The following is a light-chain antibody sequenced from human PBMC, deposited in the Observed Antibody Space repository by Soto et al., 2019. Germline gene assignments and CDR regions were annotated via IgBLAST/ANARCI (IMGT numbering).Light chain of an antibody. CDR1: QSVKNNY. V-gene: IGKV3-20*01. Sequence: IILTQSPGTLSLSPGDRATLSCRASQSVKNNYLVWYQQKVGQAPRLLMSGASSRATGVPDRFSGSGSGTDFTLTISRVEPEDFAVYYCHQYGSSPTFAQGTRLEIK. CDR2: GAS. CDR3: HQYGSSPT. J-gene: IGKJ5*01.